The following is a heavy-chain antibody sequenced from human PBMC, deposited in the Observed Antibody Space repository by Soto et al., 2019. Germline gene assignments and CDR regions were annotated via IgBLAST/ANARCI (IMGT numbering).Heavy chain of an antibody. CDR2: ISYDGSNK. Sequence: QVQLVESGGGVVQHGRSLRLSCAASGFTFSSYAMHWVRQAPGKGLEWVAVISYDGSNKYYADSVKGRFTISRDNSQNTLYLQMNSLRAEDTAVYYCARGGDGYKFDYWGQGTLVTVSS. CDR3: ARGGDGYKFDY. J-gene: IGHJ4*02. CDR1: GFTFSSYA. D-gene: IGHD5-12*01. V-gene: IGHV3-30-3*01.